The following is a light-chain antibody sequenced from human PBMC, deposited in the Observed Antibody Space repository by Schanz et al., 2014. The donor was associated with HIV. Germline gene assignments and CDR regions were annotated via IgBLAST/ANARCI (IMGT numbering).Light chain of an antibody. CDR2: ADY. CDR1: SSNIGINS. J-gene: IGLJ2*01. CDR3: ATWHSSLREVV. V-gene: IGLV1-44*01. Sequence: QSVLTQPPSASGTPGQRVTVSCSGSSSNIGINSVNWYQQLPGKAPKLLIFADYQRPSEIPDRISGSKTGTSATLAINGLQTGDEADYYCATWHSSLREVVFGGGTKLTVL.